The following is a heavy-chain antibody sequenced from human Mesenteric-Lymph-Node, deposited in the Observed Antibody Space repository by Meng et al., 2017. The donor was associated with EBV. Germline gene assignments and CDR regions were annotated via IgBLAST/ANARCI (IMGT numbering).Heavy chain of an antibody. J-gene: IGHJ4*02. V-gene: IGHV1-69*01. D-gene: IGHD6-19*01. CDR3: AIPSGGGWPFDY. CDR1: GGTFSSYA. Sequence: QVQRVQCGAAVKKPGPSVKVSCKASGGTFSSYAISWVRQAPGQGLEWLGGIIPIFGTANYAQKFQGRVTITADESTSTAYMELSSLRSEDTAVYYCAIPSGGGWPFDYWGQGTLVTVSS. CDR2: IIPIFGTA.